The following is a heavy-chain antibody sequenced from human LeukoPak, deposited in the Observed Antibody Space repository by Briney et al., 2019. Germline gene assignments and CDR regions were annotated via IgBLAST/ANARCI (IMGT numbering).Heavy chain of an antibody. J-gene: IGHJ4*02. Sequence: GGSLRLSCAASGFTFSDYYMSWIRQAPGKGLERVSYISSSGSTIYYADSVKGRFTISRDNAKNSLYLQMNSLRAEDTAVYYCARDLRAAAGTRIDYWGQGTLVTVSS. CDR1: GFTFSDYY. CDR3: ARDLRAAAGTRIDY. CDR2: ISSSGSTI. D-gene: IGHD6-13*01. V-gene: IGHV3-11*01.